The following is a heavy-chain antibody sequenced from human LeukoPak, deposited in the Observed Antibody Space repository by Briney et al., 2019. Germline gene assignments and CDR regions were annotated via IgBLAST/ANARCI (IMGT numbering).Heavy chain of an antibody. V-gene: IGHV1-2*02. D-gene: IGHD3-22*01. CDR1: GYTFSGYY. Sequence: ASVKVSCKASGYTFSGYYIHWVRQAPGQGLEWMGWINPNSGGTNYAQRFQGRVNMTRDTSISTAYMDLSRLRPDDTAVYYCARVDSTGYYRGRGPIDYWGQGTLVTVSS. J-gene: IGHJ4*02. CDR3: ARVDSTGYYRGRGPIDY. CDR2: INPNSGGT.